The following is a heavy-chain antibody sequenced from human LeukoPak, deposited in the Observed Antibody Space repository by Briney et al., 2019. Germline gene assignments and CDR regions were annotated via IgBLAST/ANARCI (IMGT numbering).Heavy chain of an antibody. D-gene: IGHD3-22*01. Sequence: PGGSLRLSCAASGFTFSSYSMNWVRQAPGKGLEWVSYISSSSSTIYYADSVKGRFTISRDNSKNTLYLQMNSLRAEDTAVYYCAKDYDSSPLGDYWGQGTLVTVSS. CDR3: AKDYDSSPLGDY. CDR2: ISSSSSTI. J-gene: IGHJ4*02. V-gene: IGHV3-48*01. CDR1: GFTFSSYS.